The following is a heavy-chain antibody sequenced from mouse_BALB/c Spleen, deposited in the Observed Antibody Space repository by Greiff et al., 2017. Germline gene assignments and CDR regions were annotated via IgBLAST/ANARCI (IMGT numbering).Heavy chain of an antibody. CDR3: ARNLAYYRYDRYYAMDY. V-gene: IGHV2-2*02. Sequence: VHLVESGPGLVAPSQSLSITCTVSGFSLTGYGVNWVRQPPGKGLEWLGVIWSGGSTDYNAAFISRLSISKDNSKSQVFFKMNSLQANDTAIYYCARNLAYYRYDRYYAMDYWGQGTSVTVSS. J-gene: IGHJ4*01. D-gene: IGHD2-14*01. CDR2: IWSGGST. CDR1: GFSLTGYG.